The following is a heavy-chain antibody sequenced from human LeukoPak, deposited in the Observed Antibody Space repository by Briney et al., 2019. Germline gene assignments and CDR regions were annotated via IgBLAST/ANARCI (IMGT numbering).Heavy chain of an antibody. Sequence: GRSLSLSCTVSVFTLGVYAMSWVSHAPGKGRECVGFIRSKAYGGTTEYAESVKGRFTISSDDSKSIAYLQMNSLKTEDTAVYYCTGDASRGFHHWGQGTLVPVSS. D-gene: IGHD6-19*01. CDR1: VFTLGVYA. V-gene: IGHV3-49*04. J-gene: IGHJ4*02. CDR3: TGDASRGFHH. CDR2: IRSKAYGGTT.